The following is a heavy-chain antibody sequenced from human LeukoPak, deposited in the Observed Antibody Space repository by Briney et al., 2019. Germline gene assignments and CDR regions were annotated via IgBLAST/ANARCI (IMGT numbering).Heavy chain of an antibody. D-gene: IGHD6-13*01. CDR2: INPNSGGT. Sequence: ASVKVSCKASGYTFTGYYMHWVRQAPGQGLEWMGWINPNSGGTNYAQKFQGRVTMTRDTSISTAYMELSSLRSEDTAVYYCARGLIAAAGTPYYYYGMDVWGQGTTVTVSS. CDR3: ARGLIAAAGTPYYYYGMDV. V-gene: IGHV1-2*02. J-gene: IGHJ6*02. CDR1: GYTFTGYY.